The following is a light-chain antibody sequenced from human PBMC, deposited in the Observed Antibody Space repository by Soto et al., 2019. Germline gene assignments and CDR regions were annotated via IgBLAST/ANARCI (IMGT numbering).Light chain of an antibody. CDR1: QGISTY. CDR2: GAS. CDR3: QQYNSYPLT. Sequence: DIHMTQSPSSVSASVGDRVTITCRASQGISTYLAWFQQLPGKAPKSLIYGASSLQSGVPSRFSGSGSGTDFTLTISSLQPEDFATYYCQQYNSYPLTFGGGTKVEIK. V-gene: IGKV1-16*01. J-gene: IGKJ4*01.